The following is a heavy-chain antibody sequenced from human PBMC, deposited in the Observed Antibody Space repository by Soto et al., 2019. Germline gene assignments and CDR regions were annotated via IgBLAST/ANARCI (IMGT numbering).Heavy chain of an antibody. CDR3: ARSVSFITPRPDY. J-gene: IGHJ4*02. CDR2: INPNNGDT. Sequence: ASVKVSCKASGYTFTDYYIHWVRQAPGQGLECMGWINPNNGDTTYAQKFQGRVTMTRDTPISTAYLEVSRLRSDDTAVYCCARSVSFITPRPDYWGQGTLVTVSS. D-gene: IGHD3-3*01. V-gene: IGHV1-2*02. CDR1: GYTFTDYY.